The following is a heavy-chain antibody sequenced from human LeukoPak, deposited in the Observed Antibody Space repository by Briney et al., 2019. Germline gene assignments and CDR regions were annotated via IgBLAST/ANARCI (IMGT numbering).Heavy chain of an antibody. Sequence: PSETLSLTCTVSGGSISSSYWNWIRQPAGKGLEWIGRIYSSGSTNYNPSLKSRVTMSVDTSKNQFSLKLSSVTAADTAVYYCARHDAAYYYDSSGYPFDYWGQGTLVTVSS. V-gene: IGHV4-4*07. CDR1: GGSISSSY. D-gene: IGHD3-22*01. CDR2: IYSSGST. J-gene: IGHJ4*02. CDR3: ARHDAAYYYDSSGYPFDY.